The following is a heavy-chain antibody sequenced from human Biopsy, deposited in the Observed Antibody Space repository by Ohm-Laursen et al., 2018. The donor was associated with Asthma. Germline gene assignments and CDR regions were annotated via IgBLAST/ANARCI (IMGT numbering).Heavy chain of an antibody. J-gene: IGHJ6*02. CDR2: IYYSGTT. CDR1: SGSGGYMRSGNYF. V-gene: IGHV4-39*01. D-gene: IGHD6-13*01. Sequence: GTLSLTCSLSSGSGGYMRSGNYFWGWIRQPPGKGLEWIGSIYYSGTTYYTPSLESRVTVSADTSKNQFSLKLTSVTAADTAVYYCVRGSSSWHHGPFHYYYGLDVWGQGTTATVSS. CDR3: VRGSSSWHHGPFHYYYGLDV.